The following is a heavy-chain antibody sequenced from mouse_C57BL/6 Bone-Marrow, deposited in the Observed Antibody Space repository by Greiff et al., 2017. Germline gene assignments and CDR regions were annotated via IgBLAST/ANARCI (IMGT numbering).Heavy chain of an antibody. CDR2: IYPRDGST. Sequence: QVQLKQSDAELVKPGASVKISCTVSGFTFTDHTIHWMKQRPEQGLEWIGYIYPRDGSTKYNEKFKGKAPLTADTSSSTAYMQHNSLTSEDSAVYFCARRVTTVGRYFDVWGTGTTVTVSS. V-gene: IGHV1-78*01. CDR3: ARRVTTVGRYFDV. J-gene: IGHJ1*03. CDR1: GFTFTDHT. D-gene: IGHD1-1*01.